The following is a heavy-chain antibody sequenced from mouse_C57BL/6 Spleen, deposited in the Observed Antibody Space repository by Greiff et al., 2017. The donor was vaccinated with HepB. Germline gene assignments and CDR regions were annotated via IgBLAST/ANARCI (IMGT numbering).Heavy chain of an antibody. D-gene: IGHD3-3*01. CDR3: ARGREGYYLDY. CDR1: GFTFSSYA. CDR2: ISDGGSYT. J-gene: IGHJ2*01. V-gene: IGHV5-4*03. Sequence: EVKVVESGGGLVKPGGSLKLSCAASGFTFSSYAMSWVRQTPEKRLEWVATISDGGSYTYYPDNVKGRFTISRDNAKNNLYLQMSHLKSEDTAMYYCARGREGYYLDYWGQGTTLTVSS.